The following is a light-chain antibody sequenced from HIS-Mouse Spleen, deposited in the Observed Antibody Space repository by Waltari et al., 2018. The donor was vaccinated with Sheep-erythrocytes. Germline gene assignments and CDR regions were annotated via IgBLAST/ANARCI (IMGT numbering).Light chain of an antibody. Sequence: SYELTQPPSVSVSPGQTASITCSGDKLGDNYACWYQQKPGQSPVLVIYQDSKRPSGIPERFSGSNAGNTATLTSSGTQAMDEADYYCCSYAGSYKHVFATGTKVTVL. CDR2: QDS. CDR1: KLGDNY. J-gene: IGLJ1*01. V-gene: IGLV3-1*01. CDR3: CSYAGSYKHV.